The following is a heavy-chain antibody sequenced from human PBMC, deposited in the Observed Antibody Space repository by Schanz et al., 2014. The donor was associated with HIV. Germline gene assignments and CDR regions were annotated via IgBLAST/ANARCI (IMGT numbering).Heavy chain of an antibody. V-gene: IGHV4-34*01. J-gene: IGHJ1*01. CDR1: GASLNGYY. CDR3: ARGEVTAKGEYFQH. Sequence: QVQLQQWGAGLLKPSETLSLTCAVYGASLNGYYWTWIRPPPGKGLEWIGEINHSESTNYNPSLKSRVTISLDTSKNQFSLKLSSVTAADTAVYYCARGEVTAKGEYFQHWGQGTLVTVSS. CDR2: INHSEST. D-gene: IGHD2-21*02.